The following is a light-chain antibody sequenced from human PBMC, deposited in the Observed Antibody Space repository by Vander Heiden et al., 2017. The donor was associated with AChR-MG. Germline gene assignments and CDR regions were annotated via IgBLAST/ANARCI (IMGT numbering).Light chain of an antibody. CDR2: SFN. V-gene: IGLV1-44*01. Sequence: QSVLTQPPSPSGTPGQRIPISCSGSSSNIGSNDVHWYQHLPGTAPTLLIYSFNQRPSGVPDRFSGSKSGTSTSLAISGLQSEDEADYFCASWDDSLNVWVFGGGTKLTVL. J-gene: IGLJ3*02. CDR3: ASWDDSLNVWV. CDR1: SSNIGSND.